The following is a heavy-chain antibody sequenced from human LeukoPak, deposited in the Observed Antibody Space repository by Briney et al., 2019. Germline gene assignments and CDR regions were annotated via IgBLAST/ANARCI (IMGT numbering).Heavy chain of an antibody. CDR2: ISWNSGSI. CDR3: AKDTRGFLPTFDP. D-gene: IGHD2/OR15-2a*01. CDR1: GFTFDDYA. Sequence: GRSLRLSCAASGFTFDDYAMHWVRQAPGKGLEWVSGISWNSGSIGYADSMKGRFTISRDNAKSSLYLQMNCLRAEDTALYYCAKDTRGFLPTFDPWGQGTLVTVSS. J-gene: IGHJ5*02. V-gene: IGHV3-9*01.